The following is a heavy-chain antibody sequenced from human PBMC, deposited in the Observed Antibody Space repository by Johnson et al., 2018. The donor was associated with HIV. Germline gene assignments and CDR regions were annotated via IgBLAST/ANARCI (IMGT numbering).Heavy chain of an antibody. CDR2: IKSKTAGGMT. D-gene: IGHD4-23*01. CDR3: AKGYGGNGGAFDI. CDR1: GLTFSNVW. Sequence: VQLVESGGGVVQPGGSLRLSCAASGLTFSNVWMTWVRQAPGKGLEWVGRIKSKTAGGMTDYAAPVKGRFTISRDNSKNTLYLQMSSLRAEDTAVYYCAKGYGGNGGAFDIWGQGTMVTVSS. V-gene: IGHV3-15*01. J-gene: IGHJ3*02.